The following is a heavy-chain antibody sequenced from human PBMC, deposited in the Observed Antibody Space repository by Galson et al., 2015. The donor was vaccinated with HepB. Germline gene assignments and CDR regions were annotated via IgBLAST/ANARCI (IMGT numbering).Heavy chain of an antibody. CDR3: AKPVKYDDSDNWFDP. D-gene: IGHD4-17*01. CDR2: ISYDGSNK. V-gene: IGHV3-30*18. Sequence: SLRLSCAASGFTFTRYSVHWVRQAPGKGLEWVALISYDGSNKFYADSVKGRFTISRDNSKNTLYLQMNSLRPEDTAVYYCAKPVKYDDSDNWFDPWGQGTLVTVSS. J-gene: IGHJ5*02. CDR1: GFTFTRYS.